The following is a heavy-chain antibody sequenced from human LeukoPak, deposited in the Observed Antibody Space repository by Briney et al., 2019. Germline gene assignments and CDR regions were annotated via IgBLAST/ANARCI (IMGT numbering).Heavy chain of an antibody. V-gene: IGHV3-21*01. Sequence: GGSLRLSCAASGFTFSSYSMNWVRQAPGKGLEWVSSISSSSSYIYYADSVKGRFTISRDNAKNSLYLQLNSLRAEDTAVYYCARDSGFSGTQRGEYWGQGTLVTVSS. J-gene: IGHJ4*02. CDR2: ISSSSSYI. D-gene: IGHD3/OR15-3a*01. CDR3: ARDSGFSGTQRGEY. CDR1: GFTFSSYS.